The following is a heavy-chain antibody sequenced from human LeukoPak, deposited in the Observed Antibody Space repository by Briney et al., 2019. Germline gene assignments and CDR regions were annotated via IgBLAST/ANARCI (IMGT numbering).Heavy chain of an antibody. CDR2: ISGSGGST. Sequence: GGSLRLSCAASGFTFSSYAMSWVRQAPGKGLEWVSAISGSGGSTYYADSVKGRFTISRDNSKNTLYLQMNSLRAEDTAVYYCAKDDTGGLLWFGELLFDYWGQGTRVTVSS. CDR1: GFTFSSYA. CDR3: AKDDTGGLLWFGELLFDY. D-gene: IGHD3-10*01. J-gene: IGHJ4*02. V-gene: IGHV3-23*01.